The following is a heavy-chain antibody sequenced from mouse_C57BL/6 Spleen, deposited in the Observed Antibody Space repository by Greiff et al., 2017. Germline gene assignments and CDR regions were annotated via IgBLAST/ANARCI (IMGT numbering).Heavy chain of an antibody. Sequence: QVKLQQPGAELVRPGSSVKLSCKASGYTFTSYWMHWVKQRPIQGLEWIGNIDPSDSDTHYNQKFKDKATLTVDKSSSTAYMQHSSLTSEDSAVYYCARGLGVRRGFAYWSHGTLVPVTA. D-gene: IGHD2-14*01. CDR3: ARGLGVRRGFAY. CDR1: GYTFTSYW. V-gene: IGHV1-52*01. CDR2: IDPSDSDT. J-gene: IGHJ3*01.